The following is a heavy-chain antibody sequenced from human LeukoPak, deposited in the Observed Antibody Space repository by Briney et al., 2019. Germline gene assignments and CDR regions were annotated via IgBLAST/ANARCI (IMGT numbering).Heavy chain of an antibody. V-gene: IGHV4-31*03. CDR3: ARGRRPRGYYGSGSYPDY. Sequence: PSETLSLTCTVSGGSISSGGYYWSWIRQHPGKGLEWIGYIYYSGSTYYNPSLKSRITISVDTSKNQFSLKLSSVTAADTAVYYCARGRRPRGYYGSGSYPDYWGQGTLVTVSS. J-gene: IGHJ4*02. D-gene: IGHD3-10*01. CDR2: IYYSGST. CDR1: GGSISSGGYY.